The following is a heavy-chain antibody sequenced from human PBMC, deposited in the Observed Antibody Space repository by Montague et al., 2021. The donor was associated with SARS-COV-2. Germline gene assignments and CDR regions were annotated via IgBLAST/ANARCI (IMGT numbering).Heavy chain of an antibody. CDR3: ARVPNGRHDN. V-gene: IGHV4-39*01. CDR2: IFYKGNT. CDR1: GGSVSSDTHN. J-gene: IGHJ4*02. D-gene: IGHD2-8*01. Sequence: SETLSLTCTVSGGSVSSDTHNWAWIRQPPGKGLVWIASIFYKGNTYYNPSLRSRFTISINTSKNQFFLRVASVTAADTAVYYCARVPNGRHDNWGPGALVTVSS.